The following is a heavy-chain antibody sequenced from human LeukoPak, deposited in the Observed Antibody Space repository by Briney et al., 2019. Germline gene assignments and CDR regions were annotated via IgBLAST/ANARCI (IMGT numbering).Heavy chain of an antibody. D-gene: IGHD5-18*01. CDR1: GFTFSNYG. Sequence: ARRSLRLSCAASGFTFSNYGIHWGRQAPGKGLEWVAVISYDGSNKYYADSVKGRCTISREKSKNTVYLQMNSRRAEDTAGFYFAKEAGYSYGFAYGGQGTLVTVPS. CDR3: AKEAGYSYGFAY. J-gene: IGHJ4*02. V-gene: IGHV3-30*18. CDR2: ISYDGSNK.